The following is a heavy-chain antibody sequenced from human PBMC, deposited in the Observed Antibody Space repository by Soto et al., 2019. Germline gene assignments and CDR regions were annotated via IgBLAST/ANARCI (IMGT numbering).Heavy chain of an antibody. CDR3: AKDQEYYYDSSGYYFIDY. D-gene: IGHD3-22*01. J-gene: IGHJ4*02. Sequence: GGSLRLSCAASGFTFSSYGMHWVRQAPGKGLEWVAVISYDGSNKYYADSVKGRFTISRDNSKNTLYLQMNSLRAEDTAVYYCAKDQEYYYDSSGYYFIDYWGQGTRVTVSS. CDR1: GFTFSSYG. CDR2: ISYDGSNK. V-gene: IGHV3-30*18.